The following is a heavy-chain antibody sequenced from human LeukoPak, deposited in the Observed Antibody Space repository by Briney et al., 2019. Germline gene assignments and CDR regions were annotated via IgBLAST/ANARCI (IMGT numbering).Heavy chain of an antibody. CDR2: IIPILGIA. V-gene: IGHV1-69*04. Sequence: SVKVSCKASGGTFISYAISWVRQAPGQGLEWMGRIIPILGIANYAQKFQGRVTITADKSTSTAYMELSSLGSEDTAVYYCARDLELGYFDYWGQGTLVTVSS. D-gene: IGHD1-7*01. CDR1: GGTFISYA. J-gene: IGHJ4*02. CDR3: ARDLELGYFDY.